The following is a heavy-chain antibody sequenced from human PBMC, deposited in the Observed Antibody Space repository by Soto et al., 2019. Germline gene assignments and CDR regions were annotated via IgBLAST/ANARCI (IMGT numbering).Heavy chain of an antibody. CDR2: IYHSGST. CDR1: GGSISSSNW. CDR3: ARSMRVIRNSSSWYFDY. V-gene: IGHV4-4*02. J-gene: IGHJ4*02. Sequence: SETLSLTCAVSGGSISSSNWWSWVRQPPGKGLEWIGEIYHSGSTNYNPSLKSRVTISVDKSKNQFSLKLSSVTAADTAVYYCARSMRVIRNSSSWYFDYWGQGTLVTVSS. D-gene: IGHD6-13*01.